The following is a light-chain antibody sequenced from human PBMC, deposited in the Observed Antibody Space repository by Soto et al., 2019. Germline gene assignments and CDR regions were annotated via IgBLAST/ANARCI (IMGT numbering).Light chain of an antibody. Sequence: EIVLTQSPATLSLSPGERATLSCRASQSVSSYLAWYQQKPGQAPRLLIYDAATRATGIPARFSGSGSGTDFTLTISSLEPEDFAVYYCQQRSNWPGTFGQGKKLEIK. J-gene: IGKJ2*01. V-gene: IGKV3-11*01. CDR3: QQRSNWPGT. CDR2: DAA. CDR1: QSVSSY.